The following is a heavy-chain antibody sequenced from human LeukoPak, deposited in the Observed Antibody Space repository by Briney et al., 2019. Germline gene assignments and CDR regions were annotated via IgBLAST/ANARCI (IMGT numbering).Heavy chain of an antibody. J-gene: IGHJ6*03. Sequence: GGSLRLSCAASGFTFSDHYMDWVRQAPGKGLEWVGRTRNKANSYTTEYAASVKGRFTISRDDSKNSLYLQMNSLKTEDTAVYYCARIASVSRDYMDVWGKGTTVTVSS. CDR1: GFTFSDHY. CDR3: ARIASVSRDYMDV. CDR2: TRNKANSYTT. V-gene: IGHV3-72*01. D-gene: IGHD2-21*01.